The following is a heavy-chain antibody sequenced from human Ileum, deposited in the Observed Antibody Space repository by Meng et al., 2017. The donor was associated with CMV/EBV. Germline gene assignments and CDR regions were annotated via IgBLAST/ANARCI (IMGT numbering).Heavy chain of an antibody. D-gene: IGHD3-16*01. J-gene: IGHJ6*02. CDR3: ARLNYYGMDV. CDR1: GFTFSSYS. Sequence: GESLKISCAASGFTFSSYSMNWVRQAPGKGLEWVSYISKSSSPIYYADSVKGRFTISRDNAKNSLYLQMNSLRAEDTVVYYCARLNYYGMDVWGQGTTVTVSS. CDR2: ISKSSSPI. V-gene: IGHV3-48*04.